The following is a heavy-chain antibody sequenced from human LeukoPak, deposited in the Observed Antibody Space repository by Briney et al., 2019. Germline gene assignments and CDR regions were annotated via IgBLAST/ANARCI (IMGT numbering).Heavy chain of an antibody. D-gene: IGHD6-13*01. CDR3: ARKEKGRYSGSWYK. CDR2: INHSGST. CDR1: GGSFSGYY. J-gene: IGHJ4*02. Sequence: SETLSLTCAVYGGSFSGYYWSWIRQPPGKGLEWIGEINHSGSTNYNPSLKSRVTISVDTSKNQFSLKLSSVTAADTAVYYCARKEKGRYSGSWYKWGQGTLVTVSS. V-gene: IGHV4-34*01.